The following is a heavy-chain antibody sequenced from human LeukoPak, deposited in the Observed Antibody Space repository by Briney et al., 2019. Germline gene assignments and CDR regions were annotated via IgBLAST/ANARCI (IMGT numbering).Heavy chain of an antibody. CDR3: ARVVPPTDYGSGSYFWDPYYFDY. D-gene: IGHD3-10*01. CDR1: GFTFSGYA. J-gene: IGHJ4*02. CDR2: ISGNGGAT. V-gene: IGHV3-23*01. Sequence: PGGSLRLSCVASGFTFSGYAMYWVRLAPGKGLEWVSTISGNGGATYYADFVKGRCTISRDNSKNTLYLQMNSLRAEDTAVYYCARVVPPTDYGSGSYFWDPYYFDYWGQGTLVTVSS.